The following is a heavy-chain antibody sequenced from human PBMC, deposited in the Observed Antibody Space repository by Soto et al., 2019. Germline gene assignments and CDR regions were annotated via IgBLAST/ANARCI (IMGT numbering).Heavy chain of an antibody. CDR2: INPSGGST. J-gene: IGHJ4*02. CDR1: GYAFIGYY. D-gene: IGHD1-20*01. CDR3: AQIITGTTGY. Sequence: GASVKVSCKASGYAFIGYYMHWVRQAPGQGLEWMGIINPSGGSTTYPQKFQGRVTMTSDTSTSTVYMELSSLRSEDTAVYYCAQIITGTTGYWGQGTLVTVSS. V-gene: IGHV1-46*01.